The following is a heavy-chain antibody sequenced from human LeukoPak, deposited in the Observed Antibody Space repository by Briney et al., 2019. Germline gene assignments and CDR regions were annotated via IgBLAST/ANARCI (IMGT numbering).Heavy chain of an antibody. V-gene: IGHV3-21*01. CDR2: ISSNSYHI. D-gene: IGHD1-1*01. J-gene: IGHJ4*02. Sequence: PGGSLRLSCAASGFTFSSYSMYWVRQAPGKGLEWVSSISSNSYHIFYADSVKGRFTISRDNAKNSLYLQMDSLRAEDTAVYYCTRDLASQPDYWGQGGLVTVSS. CDR1: GFTFSSYS. CDR3: TRDLASQPDY.